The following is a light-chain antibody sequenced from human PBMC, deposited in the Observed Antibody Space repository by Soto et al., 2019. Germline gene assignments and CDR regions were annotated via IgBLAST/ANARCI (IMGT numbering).Light chain of an antibody. CDR2: DAS. V-gene: IGKV3-11*01. CDR3: QRRSNWLT. J-gene: IGKJ4*01. CDR1: QSVSSY. Sequence: EIVLTQSPATLSLSPGERATLSCRASQSVSSYLAWYQQKPGQAPRLLIYDASNRATGIPARFSGSGSGTAFTLTISSLEPEEFAVYYCQRRSNWLTFGGGTKVEIK.